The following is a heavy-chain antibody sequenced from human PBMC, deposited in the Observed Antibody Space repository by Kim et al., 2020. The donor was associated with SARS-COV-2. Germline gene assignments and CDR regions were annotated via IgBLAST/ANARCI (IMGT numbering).Heavy chain of an antibody. CDR1: GYTFDTFS. Sequence: ASVKVSCKASGYTFDTFSLYWVRQAPGQRFEWMGWINGGNGNTRYSQNFQGRVTITRDTSTSTSYMELSSLTSKDTAVYYCAREGSGSHNWFDPCGQGTL. J-gene: IGHJ5*02. D-gene: IGHD3-10*01. V-gene: IGHV1-3*01. CDR2: INGGNGNT. CDR3: AREGSGSHNWFDP.